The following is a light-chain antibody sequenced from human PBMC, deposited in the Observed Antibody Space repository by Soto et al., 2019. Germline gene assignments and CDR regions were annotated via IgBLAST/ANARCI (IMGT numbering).Light chain of an antibody. CDR2: EVT. CDR1: SSDVGGYDH. V-gene: IGLV2-8*01. Sequence: QSALTQPPSASGSPGQSVTIPCTGTSSDVGGYDHVSWYQQHPGKAPKLMIYEVTKRPAGVPDRSSGSKSGNTASLTVSGLQAEDEADYFCSSDAGNYNYVFGTGTKVTVL. CDR3: SSDAGNYNYV. J-gene: IGLJ1*01.